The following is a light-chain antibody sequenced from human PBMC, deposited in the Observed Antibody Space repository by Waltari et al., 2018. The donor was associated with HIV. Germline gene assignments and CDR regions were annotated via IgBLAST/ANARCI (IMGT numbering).Light chain of an antibody. CDR3: AAWDDSLNGFYV. Sequence: QSVLTQPPSASATPGQRVTISCSGSSSNIGTNYVFWYQQFPGMAPKLLICRDNERPSGVTDRFSGSRSGTSASLVISGLRSEDEAEYYCAAWDDSLNGFYVFGSGTRVTVL. J-gene: IGLJ1*01. CDR1: SSNIGTNY. V-gene: IGLV1-47*01. CDR2: RDN.